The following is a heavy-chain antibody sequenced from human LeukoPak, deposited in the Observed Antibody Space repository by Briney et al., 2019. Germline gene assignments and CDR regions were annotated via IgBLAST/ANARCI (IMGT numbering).Heavy chain of an antibody. D-gene: IGHD1-26*01. J-gene: IGHJ5*02. CDR1: GGSISSSSYY. CDR3: ARGDSGSYNWFDP. V-gene: IGHV4-39*01. Sequence: SETLSLTCTVSGGSISSSSYYWGWIRQPPGKGLEWIGSIYYSGSTYYNPSLKSRVTISVDTSKNQFSLKLSSVAAADTAVYYCARGDSGSYNWFDPWGQGTLVTVSS. CDR2: IYYSGST.